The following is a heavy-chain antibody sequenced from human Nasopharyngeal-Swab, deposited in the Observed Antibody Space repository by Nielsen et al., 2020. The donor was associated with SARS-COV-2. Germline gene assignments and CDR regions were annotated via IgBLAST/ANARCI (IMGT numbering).Heavy chain of an antibody. CDR3: AREEAHGGNRPTAFDY. V-gene: IGHV1-69*04. Sequence: SVKVSCKASGGTFSSYAISWVRQAPGQGLEWMGRIIPILGIANYAQKFQGRVTITADKSTSTAYMELSSLRSEDTAVYYCAREEAHGGNRPTAFDYWGQGTLVTVSS. J-gene: IGHJ4*02. CDR2: IIPILGIA. D-gene: IGHD4-23*01. CDR1: GGTFSSYA.